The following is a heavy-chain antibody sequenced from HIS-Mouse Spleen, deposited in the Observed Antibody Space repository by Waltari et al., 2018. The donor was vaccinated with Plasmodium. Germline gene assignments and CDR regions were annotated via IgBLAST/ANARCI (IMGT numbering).Heavy chain of an antibody. CDR2: ISSSSSYI. J-gene: IGHJ2*01. V-gene: IGHV3-21*01. CDR1: GFTSRYYR. Sequence: EVQRVESGGGLVKPGGSLRLSCAASGFTSRYYRFTWVRQAPGKGLEWVSSISSSSSYIYYADSVKGRFTISRDNAKNSLYLQMNSLRAEDTAVYYCAREDILTGYYNDYWYFDLWGRGSLVTVSS. CDR3: AREDILTGYYNDYWYFDL. D-gene: IGHD3-9*01.